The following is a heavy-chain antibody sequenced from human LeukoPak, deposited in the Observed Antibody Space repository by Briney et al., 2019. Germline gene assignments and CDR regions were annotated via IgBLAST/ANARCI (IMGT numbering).Heavy chain of an antibody. Sequence: SDTLSLTCTVYGESHSSYHYICIPGPPGRGLHNYHATNHRGTTSYNPSLKSRVTISVDTSKCQFSLTLTSVSVADSAMYYCTRGDFTTSWHQKKNYWFDPWGQGTQVTVSS. V-gene: IGHV4-34*01. J-gene: IGHJ5*02. D-gene: IGHD3-3*01. CDR1: GESHSSYH. CDR3: TRGDFTTSWHQKKNYWFDP. CDR2: TNHRGTT.